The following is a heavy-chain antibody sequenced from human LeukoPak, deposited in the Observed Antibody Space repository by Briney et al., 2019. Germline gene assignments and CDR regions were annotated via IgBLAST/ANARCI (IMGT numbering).Heavy chain of an antibody. CDR3: ARLVVPAAISNTDFDY. Sequence: SETLSLTCAVYGGSFSGYYWSWIRQPPGKGLEWIGEINHSGSTNYNPSLKSRVTISVDTSKNQFSLKLSSVTAADTAVYYCARLVVPAAISNTDFDYWGQGTLVTVSS. CDR1: GGSFSGYY. J-gene: IGHJ4*02. CDR2: INHSGST. V-gene: IGHV4-34*01. D-gene: IGHD2-2*01.